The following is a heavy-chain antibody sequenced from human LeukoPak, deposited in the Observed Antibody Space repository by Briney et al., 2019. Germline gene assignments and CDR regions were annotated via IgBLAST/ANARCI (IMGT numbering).Heavy chain of an antibody. CDR2: ISVGAEYI. J-gene: IGHJ4*02. Sequence: PGRSLRLSCVASGFSQRTYVMNWFRQAPGKGLEWVSTISVGAEYIFYADSVRGRFTTSRDDSNNAVYLQMHSLRAEDTALYYCASGPSYLKYFEYWGPGTLVIVSS. CDR1: GFSQRTYV. CDR3: ASGPSYLKYFEY. D-gene: IGHD2-15*01. V-gene: IGHV3-23*01.